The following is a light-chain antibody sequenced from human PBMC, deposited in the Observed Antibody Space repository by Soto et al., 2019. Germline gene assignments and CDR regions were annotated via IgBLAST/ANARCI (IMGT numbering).Light chain of an antibody. Sequence: QSALTQPASVSGSPGQSITISCTGNGSDVGSYNLVSWYQQHPGKAPKLMIYEGSKRPSGVSNRFSGSKSGNTASLTISGLQAEDEADYYCCSYAGSSTYVFGTGTKVTVL. V-gene: IGLV2-23*01. CDR3: CSYAGSSTYV. CDR1: GSDVGSYNL. CDR2: EGS. J-gene: IGLJ1*01.